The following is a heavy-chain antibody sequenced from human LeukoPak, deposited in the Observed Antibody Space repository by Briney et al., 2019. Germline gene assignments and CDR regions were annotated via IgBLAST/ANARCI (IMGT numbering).Heavy chain of an antibody. CDR1: GYSFTSYW. CDR3: ASRKKGMATAGFDY. J-gene: IGHJ4*02. D-gene: IGHD5-24*01. CDR2: IYPGDSDT. V-gene: IGHV5-51*01. Sequence: GESLKISCKGSGYSFTSYWIGWVRQMPGKGLEWMGIIYPGDSDTRYSPSFQGQVIISAEKSISTAYLQRSSLKASDTALYYCASRKKGMATAGFDYWGQGTLVTVSS.